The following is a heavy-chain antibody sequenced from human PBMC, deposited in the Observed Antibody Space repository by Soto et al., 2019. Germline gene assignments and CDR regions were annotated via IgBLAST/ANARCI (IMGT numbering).Heavy chain of an antibody. CDR3: ARASKGSGYSPHAFDI. J-gene: IGHJ3*02. V-gene: IGHV3-23*01. CDR2: ISGSGGST. Sequence: GGSLRLSCAASGFTFSSYAMSWVRQAPGKGLEWVSAISGSGGSTYYADSVKGRFTISRDNSKNTLYLQTNSLRAEDTAVYYCARASKGSGYSPHAFDIWGQGTMVTVSS. D-gene: IGHD3-22*01. CDR1: GFTFSSYA.